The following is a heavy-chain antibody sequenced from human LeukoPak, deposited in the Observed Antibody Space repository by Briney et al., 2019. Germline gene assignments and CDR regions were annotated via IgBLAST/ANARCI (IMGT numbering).Heavy chain of an antibody. CDR3: ARGATNFDY. CDR2: IYHSGST. D-gene: IGHD1-26*01. V-gene: IGHV4-39*07. CDR1: GGSISSSSYY. Sequence: SGTLSLTCTVSGGSISSSSYYWGWIRQPPGKGLEWIGEIYHSGSTNYNPSLKSRVTISVDKSKNQFSLKLSSVTAADTAVYHCARGATNFDYWGQGTLVTVSS. J-gene: IGHJ4*02.